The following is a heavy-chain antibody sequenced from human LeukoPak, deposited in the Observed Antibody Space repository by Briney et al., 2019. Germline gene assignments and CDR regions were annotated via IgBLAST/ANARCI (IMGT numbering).Heavy chain of an antibody. Sequence: PSETLSLTCTVSGGSMSSSIYFWGWIRQPPGKGLEWIGSIHYSGSTYHDPSLKSRVTISVDTSKNQFSLKLSSVTAADTAVYYCARGEGSGSYYSYFDYWGQGTLVTVSS. CDR3: ARGEGSGSYYSYFDY. CDR2: IHYSGST. CDR1: GGSMSSSIYF. D-gene: IGHD1-26*01. J-gene: IGHJ4*02. V-gene: IGHV4-39*07.